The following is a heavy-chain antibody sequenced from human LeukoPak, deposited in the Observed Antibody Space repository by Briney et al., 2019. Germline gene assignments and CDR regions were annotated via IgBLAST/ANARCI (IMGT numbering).Heavy chain of an antibody. CDR3: AREYGSGSYTGIDY. CDR1: GYTFSTYG. D-gene: IGHD3-10*01. J-gene: IGHJ4*02. V-gene: IGHV1-18*01. Sequence: ASVKVSCKASGYTFSTYGITWVRQAPGQGLEWMGWISANTGNTNYAQRLQGRVTMTTDTPTNTGYMELRSLRSDDTAVYYCAREYGSGSYTGIDYWGQGTLVTVSS. CDR2: ISANTGNT.